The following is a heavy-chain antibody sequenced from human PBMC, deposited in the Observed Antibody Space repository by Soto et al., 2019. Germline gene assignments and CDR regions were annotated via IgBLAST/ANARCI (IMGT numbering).Heavy chain of an antibody. D-gene: IGHD6-19*01. CDR2: INQDGTDK. CDR3: ASTGCDSGRDC. CDR1: GFTFSSYW. Sequence: GGSLRLSCAASGFTFSSYWMTWVRQAPGKGLEWVASINQDGTDKYHADSVKGRFTISRDNAKNSLYLQMSSLRDEDTAAYYCASTGCDSGRDCWGQGTLVTVSS. J-gene: IGHJ4*02. V-gene: IGHV3-7*01.